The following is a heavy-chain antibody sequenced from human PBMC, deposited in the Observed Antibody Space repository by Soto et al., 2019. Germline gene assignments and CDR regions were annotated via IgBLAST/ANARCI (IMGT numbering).Heavy chain of an antibody. D-gene: IGHD2-21*01. CDR2: IYVTGAV. V-gene: IGHV4-31*03. J-gene: IGHJ5*02. CDR3: ARLRIATNNYKWFDP. CDR1: GAALNSGNYY. Sequence: SETLSLTCSVSGAALNSGNYYWSWIRQVPGKGREWIGHIYVTGAVDNNPSLRDRITISQDTSERQFSLNLRLVTAADTAVYYCARLRIATNNYKWFDPWGQGTLVTVSS.